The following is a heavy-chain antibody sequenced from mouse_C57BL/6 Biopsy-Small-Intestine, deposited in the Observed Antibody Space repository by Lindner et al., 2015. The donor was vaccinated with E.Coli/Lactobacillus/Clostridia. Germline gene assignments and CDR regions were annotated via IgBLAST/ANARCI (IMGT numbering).Heavy chain of an antibody. D-gene: IGHD4-1*01. Sequence: VQLQESGAELVKPGASVKISCKASGYAFSSSWMNWVKQRPGKGLEWIGQIYPGDGDINYKGKFKGKATLTADKSSSTAFMQLSSLTSEDSAVYFCASQLGRGWVYFDYWGQGTTLTVSS. CDR2: IYPGDGDI. V-gene: IGHV1-80*01. CDR3: ASQLGRGWVYFDY. CDR1: GYAFSSSW. J-gene: IGHJ2*01.